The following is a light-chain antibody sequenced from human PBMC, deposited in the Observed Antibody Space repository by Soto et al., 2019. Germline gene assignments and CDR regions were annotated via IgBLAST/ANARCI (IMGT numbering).Light chain of an antibody. CDR1: NSNIGAGYD. Sequence: QSVLTQPPSVSGAPGQRVTISCTGNNSNIGAGYDVLWYRQLPGTAPRLLIYGNSNRPSGVPDRFAGSKSGTSASVVITGLQADDEADYYCQSYDSGQSGHVLFGGGTKLTVL. CDR2: GNS. CDR3: QSYDSGQSGHVL. J-gene: IGLJ3*02. V-gene: IGLV1-40*01.